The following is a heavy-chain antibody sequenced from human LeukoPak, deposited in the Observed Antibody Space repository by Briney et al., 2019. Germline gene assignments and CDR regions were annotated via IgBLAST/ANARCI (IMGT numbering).Heavy chain of an antibody. CDR2: IYYSGST. V-gene: IGHV4-61*01. Sequence: ASETLSLTCTVSGGSVSSGSYYWSWIRQPPGKGLEWIGYIYYSGSTNYNPSLKSRVTISVDTSKNQFSLKLSSVTAADTAVYYCARTMVRGVKPSHFDYWGQGTLVTVSS. CDR1: GGSVSSGSYY. CDR3: ARTMVRGVKPSHFDY. D-gene: IGHD3-10*01. J-gene: IGHJ4*02.